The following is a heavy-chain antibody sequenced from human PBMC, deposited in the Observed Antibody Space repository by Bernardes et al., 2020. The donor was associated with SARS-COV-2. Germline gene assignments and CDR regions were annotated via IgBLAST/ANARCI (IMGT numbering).Heavy chain of an antibody. CDR3: ARVVSGTNVGADAFAV. V-gene: IGHV3-23*01. J-gene: IGHJ3*01. CDR1: GFTFSSYA. CDR2: VNSAGTT. Sequence: GGSLRLSCAASGFTFSSYAMSWFRQTPGKGLEWFSAVNSAGTTYYADSVRGRFTAARDNSKDTLYLQMSCLRSEDTAVYYCARVVSGTNVGADAFAVWGRGSTVIVSS. D-gene: IGHD2-8*01.